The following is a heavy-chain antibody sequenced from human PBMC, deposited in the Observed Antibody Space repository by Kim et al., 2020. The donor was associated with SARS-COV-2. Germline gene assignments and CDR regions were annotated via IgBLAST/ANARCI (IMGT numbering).Heavy chain of an antibody. CDR2: INPSGGST. CDR3: ARMGRISVDKAWSV. J-gene: IGHJ4*02. V-gene: IGHV1-46*01. Sequence: SVNVSCKASGYTFTSYYMHWVRQATGQGLEWMGIINPSGGSTSYAQKFQGRVTMTRDTSTRTVYMELSSLRSEETAVYYCARMGRISVDKAWSVWGQGTLVTVSS. D-gene: IGHD5-18*01. CDR1: GYTFTSYY.